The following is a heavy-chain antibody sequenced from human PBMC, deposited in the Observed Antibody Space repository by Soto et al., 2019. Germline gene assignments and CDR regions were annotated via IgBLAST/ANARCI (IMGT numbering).Heavy chain of an antibody. V-gene: IGHV1-69*02. Sequence: QVQLVQSGAEVKKPGSSVKVSCKASGGTFSSYTISWVRQAPGQGLEWMGRIIPILGIANYAQKFQGRVTSTADKSTSTAYMELSSLRSEDTAVYYCASTDYDILTGFDYWGQGTLVTVSS. J-gene: IGHJ4*02. CDR3: ASTDYDILTGFDY. CDR2: IIPILGIA. D-gene: IGHD3-9*01. CDR1: GGTFSSYT.